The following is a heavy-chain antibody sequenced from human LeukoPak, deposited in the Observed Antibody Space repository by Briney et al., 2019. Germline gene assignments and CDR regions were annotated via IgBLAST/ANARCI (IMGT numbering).Heavy chain of an antibody. Sequence: GGSLRLSCAASGFTFSSYGMHWVRQAPGKGLEWVAVISYDGSNKYYADSVKGRFTISRDNSKNTLYLQMNSLRAEDTAVYYCAKTIMEDIVVVPAARLRYQYYYYGMDVWGQGTTVTVSS. V-gene: IGHV3-30*18. CDR2: ISYDGSNK. CDR3: AKTIMEDIVVVPAARLRYQYYYYGMDV. J-gene: IGHJ6*02. CDR1: GFTFSSYG. D-gene: IGHD2-2*01.